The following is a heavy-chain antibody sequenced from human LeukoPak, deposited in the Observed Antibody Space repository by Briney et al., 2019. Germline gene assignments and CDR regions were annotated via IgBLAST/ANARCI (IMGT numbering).Heavy chain of an antibody. CDR3: ARGFSTYYYDSSGYSYDWFDP. D-gene: IGHD3-22*01. Sequence: PGGSLRLSCAASGFTFSSYAMSWVRQAPGKGLEWVSTISGSGDSTYYADSLKGRFTISRDNAKNSLFLQMNSLRAEDTAMYYCARGFSTYYYDSSGYSYDWFDPWGQGIQVIVSS. J-gene: IGHJ5*02. CDR1: GFTFSSYA. V-gene: IGHV3-23*01. CDR2: ISGSGDST.